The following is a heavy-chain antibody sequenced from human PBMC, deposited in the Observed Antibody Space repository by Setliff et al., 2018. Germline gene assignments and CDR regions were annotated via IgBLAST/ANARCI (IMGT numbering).Heavy chain of an antibody. CDR1: GGSIRNYY. Sequence: SETLSLTCTVSGGSIRNYYWSWIRQPPGKGLEWIGYIQTGGSTSYNPSLKSRVNISVDTSKKQFSLKLSSVTAADTAVYYCARGGGRIRQLGATGVHTFDIWGQGTVVTVSS. CDR3: ARGGGRIRQLGATGVHTFDI. CDR2: IQTGGST. D-gene: IGHD1-26*01. V-gene: IGHV4-4*08. J-gene: IGHJ3*02.